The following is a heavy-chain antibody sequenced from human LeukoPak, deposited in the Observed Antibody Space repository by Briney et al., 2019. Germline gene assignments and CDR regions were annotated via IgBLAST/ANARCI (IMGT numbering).Heavy chain of an antibody. J-gene: IGHJ5*02. CDR2: ISGSGGST. CDR3: AKDSKWFDP. Sequence: GGSLRLSCATSGCSFINSGMTWVRQAPGKGLEWVSAISGSGGSTYYADSVKGRFTISRDNSKNTLYLQMNSLRAEDTAVYYCAKDSKWFDPWGQGTLVTVSS. V-gene: IGHV3-23*01. CDR1: GCSFINSG.